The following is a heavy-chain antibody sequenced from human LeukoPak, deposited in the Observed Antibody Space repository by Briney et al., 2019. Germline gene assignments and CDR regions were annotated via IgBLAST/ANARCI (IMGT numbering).Heavy chain of an antibody. V-gene: IGHV3-48*04. Sequence: PGGSLRLSCAASGFTFSNYWMSWVRQAPGKGLEWVSYISSSGSTIYYADSVKGRFTISRDNAKNSLYLQMNSLRAEGTAVYYCAELGITMIGGVWGKGTTVTISS. J-gene: IGHJ6*04. CDR3: AELGITMIGGV. CDR1: GFTFSNYW. D-gene: IGHD3-10*02. CDR2: ISSSGSTI.